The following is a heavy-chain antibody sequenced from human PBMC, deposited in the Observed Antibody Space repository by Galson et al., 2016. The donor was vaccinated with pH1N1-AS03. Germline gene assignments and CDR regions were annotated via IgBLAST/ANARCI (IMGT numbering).Heavy chain of an antibody. D-gene: IGHD4/OR15-4a*01. CDR2: IIPVVGSI. Sequence: SVKVSCKASGGNFNVFAYSWVRQAPGQGLEWMGNIIPVVGSINYAQKFQGRVTIIADESTTTVFMEMSSLKSEDTAIYYCARQMWAGAGADDHWGQGTLVTVSS. CDR1: GGNFNVFA. CDR3: ARQMWAGAGADDH. V-gene: IGHV1-69*11. J-gene: IGHJ4*02.